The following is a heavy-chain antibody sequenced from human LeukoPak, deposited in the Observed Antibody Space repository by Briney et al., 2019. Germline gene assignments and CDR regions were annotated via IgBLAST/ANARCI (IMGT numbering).Heavy chain of an antibody. Sequence: ASVKVSFKASGYTFTNFYVHWVRQAPGQGLEWMGMINPNSGGTNYAQKFQGRVTMTRDTSISTAYMELSRLRSDDTAVYYCARVSSYYEDIDYWGQGTLVTVSS. J-gene: IGHJ4*02. D-gene: IGHD3-22*01. CDR2: INPNSGGT. CDR3: ARVSSYYEDIDY. V-gene: IGHV1-2*02. CDR1: GYTFTNFY.